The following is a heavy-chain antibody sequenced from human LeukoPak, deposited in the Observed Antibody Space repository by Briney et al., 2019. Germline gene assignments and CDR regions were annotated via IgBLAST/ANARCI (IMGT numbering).Heavy chain of an antibody. CDR2: VKSKTDGGTI. V-gene: IGHV3-15*01. CDR1: GFTFSKAW. J-gene: IGHJ4*02. CDR3: TTDVNYYDSSGYFRFDY. Sequence: PGGSLRLSCATSGFTFSKAWMTWVRQAPGKGLEWIGRVKSKTDGGTIDYAAPVKGRFTISRDDSKTTLYLQMNSLETEDTAVYYCTTDVNYYDSSGYFRFDYWGQGALVTVSS. D-gene: IGHD3-22*01.